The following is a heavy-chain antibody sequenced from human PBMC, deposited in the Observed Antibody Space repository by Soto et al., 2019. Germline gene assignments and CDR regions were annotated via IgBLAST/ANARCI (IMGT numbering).Heavy chain of an antibody. V-gene: IGHV3-66*01. CDR1: GFAVSSNY. D-gene: IGHD1-7*01. J-gene: IGHJ6*02. CDR3: ARSRTGTTYGGMDV. CDR2: IHSGGDT. Sequence: VQLVESGGDWVQPGVSVRLSCAASGFAVSSNYITWDSQVQGQGLEWVSVIHSGGDTHYSASVRGRFTISRDNSKHTLYLQMNRLRAEDTAVYYCARSRTGTTYGGMDVWGQGTKVTVSS.